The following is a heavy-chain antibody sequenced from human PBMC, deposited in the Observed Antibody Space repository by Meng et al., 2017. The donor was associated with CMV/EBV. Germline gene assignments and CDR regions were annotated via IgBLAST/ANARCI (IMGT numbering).Heavy chain of an antibody. D-gene: IGHD1-1*01. V-gene: IGHV3-72*01. J-gene: IGHJ6*02. CDR1: GFTFSDHY. CDR2: TRNKANSYTT. CDR3: ARFHNFYGMDV. Sequence: GGSLRLSCAASGFTFSDHYMDWVRQAPGKGLEWVGRTRNKANSYTTEYAASVKGRFTISRDDSKNSLYLQMNSLKTEDTAVYYCARFHNFYGMDVWGQGTTVTVSS.